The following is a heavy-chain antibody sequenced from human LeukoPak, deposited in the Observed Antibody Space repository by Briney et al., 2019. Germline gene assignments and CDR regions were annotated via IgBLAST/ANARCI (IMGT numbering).Heavy chain of an antibody. Sequence: SETLSLTCAVYGGSVSGYYWSWIRQPPGKGLEWIGEINHSGSTNYNPSLKGRVTISVDTSKNQFSLKLSSVTAADTAVYYCARTTEAHSWRTRYYDYYMDVWGKGTTVTVSS. D-gene: IGHD6-13*01. CDR1: GGSVSGYY. CDR3: ARTTEAHSWRTRYYDYYMDV. CDR2: INHSGST. J-gene: IGHJ6*03. V-gene: IGHV4-34*01.